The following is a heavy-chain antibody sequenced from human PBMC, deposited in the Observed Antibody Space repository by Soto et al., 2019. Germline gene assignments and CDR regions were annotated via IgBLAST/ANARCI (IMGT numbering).Heavy chain of an antibody. CDR1: GGSMRNYF. J-gene: IGHJ4*02. CDR3: ARDRRDGYKRYFEF. V-gene: IGHV4-59*01. Sequence: SETLSLTCTVSGGSMRNYFWTWIRQPPGKGLEWIGYIHYSGTTSFFPSYNPSLRSRVTISEDTSKNQFSLKLLSVTTADTAVYFCARDRRDGYKRYFEFWGQGNQVTVSS. CDR2: IHYSGTT. D-gene: IGHD5-12*01.